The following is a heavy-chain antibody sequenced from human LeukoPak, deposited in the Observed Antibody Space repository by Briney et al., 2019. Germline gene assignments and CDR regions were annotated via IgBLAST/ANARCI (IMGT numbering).Heavy chain of an antibody. J-gene: IGHJ6*03. D-gene: IGHD3-10*02. CDR2: INQDGSEK. V-gene: IGHV3-7*01. Sequence: PGGSLRLSCAAPGFTFSNYWMNSVRQAPGKGLEWVANINQDGSEKYYVDSLKGRFTISRDNAKNSLYLQMNSLRAEDTAVYYCAELGITMIGGVWGKGTTVTIS. CDR3: AELGITMIGGV. CDR1: GFTFSNYW.